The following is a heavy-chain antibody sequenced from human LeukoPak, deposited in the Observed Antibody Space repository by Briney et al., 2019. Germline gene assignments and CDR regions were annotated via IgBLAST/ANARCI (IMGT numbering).Heavy chain of an antibody. D-gene: IGHD3-10*01. Sequence: PSETLSLTCTVSGGSISSYYWSWIRKPPGKGLDWIGYIYYSGSTNYNPSLKSRVTISLDTSENQFSLRLTSVTAADTAVYYCARTVVRGVSPFDYWGQGTLVTVSS. J-gene: IGHJ4*02. CDR3: ARTVVRGVSPFDY. CDR2: IYYSGST. V-gene: IGHV4-59*01. CDR1: GGSISSYY.